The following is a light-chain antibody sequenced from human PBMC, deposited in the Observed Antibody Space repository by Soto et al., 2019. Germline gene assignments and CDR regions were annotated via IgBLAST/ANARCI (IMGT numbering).Light chain of an antibody. V-gene: IGKV3-11*01. Sequence: EIVLTQSPATLSLSPGERATLSCRASQSVSSYLAWYQQKPGQAPRLLIYDASNRATGIPAGFSGSGSGTDFTLTNSSLEPEDFAVYYCQQRSSFGQGTKLEIK. J-gene: IGKJ2*03. CDR2: DAS. CDR3: QQRSS. CDR1: QSVSSY.